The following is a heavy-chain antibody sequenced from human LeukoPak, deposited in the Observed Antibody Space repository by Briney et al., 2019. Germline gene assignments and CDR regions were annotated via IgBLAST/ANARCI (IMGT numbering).Heavy chain of an antibody. D-gene: IGHD3-9*01. V-gene: IGHV3-74*01. J-gene: IGHJ4*02. CDR1: GFTFSSYW. CDR3: ASDILTGYRNDY. CDR2: INSDGSST. Sequence: GGSLRLSCAASGFTFSSYWMHWVRQAPGKGLVWVSRINSDGSSTSYADSVKGRFTISRDNAKNTLYLQMNSLRAEDTAVYYCASDILTGYRNDYWGQGTLVTVSS.